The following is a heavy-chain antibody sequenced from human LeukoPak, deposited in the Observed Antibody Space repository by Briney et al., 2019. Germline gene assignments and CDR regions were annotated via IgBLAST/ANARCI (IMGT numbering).Heavy chain of an antibody. CDR3: ARGKDIVVVPAARGYYGMDV. CDR1: GGTFISYA. CDR2: IIPIFGTA. V-gene: IGHV1-69*13. D-gene: IGHD2-2*01. J-gene: IGHJ6*02. Sequence: SVKVSCKASGGTFISYAISWVRQAPGQGLEWMGGIIPIFGTANYAQKFQGRVPITADESTSTAYMELSSLRSEDTAVYYCARGKDIVVVPAARGYYGMDVWGQGTTVTVSS.